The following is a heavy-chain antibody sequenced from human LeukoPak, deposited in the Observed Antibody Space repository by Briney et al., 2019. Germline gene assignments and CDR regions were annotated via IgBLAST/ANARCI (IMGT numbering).Heavy chain of an antibody. CDR1: GGTFSSYA. V-gene: IGHV1-18*01. CDR3: AGMWFGELSGI. Sequence: ASVKVSCKASGGTFSSYAISWVRPAPGQGLEWMGWISAYNGNTNYAQKLQGRVTMTTDTSTSTAYMELRSLRSDDTAVYYCAGMWFGELSGIWGQGTMVTVSS. D-gene: IGHD3-10*01. CDR2: ISAYNGNT. J-gene: IGHJ3*02.